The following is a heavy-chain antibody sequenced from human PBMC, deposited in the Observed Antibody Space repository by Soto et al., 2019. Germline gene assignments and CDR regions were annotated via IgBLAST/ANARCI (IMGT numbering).Heavy chain of an antibody. Sequence: QVQLVQSGAEVKKPGSSVKVSCKASGGTFSSYAISWVRQAPGQGLEWMGGLIPIFGTANYAQKFQGRVTITADESTSTAYMELSSLRSEDTAVYYCARVGEAYCGGDCYSALDYWGQGTLVTVSS. CDR3: ARVGEAYCGGDCYSALDY. J-gene: IGHJ4*02. CDR1: GGTFSSYA. CDR2: LIPIFGTA. V-gene: IGHV1-69*01. D-gene: IGHD2-21*02.